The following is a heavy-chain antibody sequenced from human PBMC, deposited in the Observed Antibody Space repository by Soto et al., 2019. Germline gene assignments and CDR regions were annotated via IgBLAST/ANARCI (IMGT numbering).Heavy chain of an antibody. CDR2: IYYSGST. D-gene: IGHD3-22*01. CDR1: GGSFSSYY. V-gene: IGHV4-59*01. J-gene: IGHJ3*02. CDR3: ARVTGDSSGYYYGTHAFDI. Sequence: SETLSLTCTVSGGSFSSYYWSWIRQPPGKGLEWIGYIYYSGSTNCNPSLKSRVTISVDTSKNQFSLKLSSVTAADTAVYYCARVTGDSSGYYYGTHAFDIWGQGTRVTVS.